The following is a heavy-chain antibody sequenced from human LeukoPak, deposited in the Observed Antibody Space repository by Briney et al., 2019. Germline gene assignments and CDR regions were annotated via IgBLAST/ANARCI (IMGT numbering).Heavy chain of an antibody. J-gene: IGHJ4*02. CDR1: GYTFTTYA. CDR2: ISVDSGNT. CDR3: AMIPYCTSATCYYLDY. Sequence: ASVKVSCKTSGYTFTTYAISWVRQAPGQGLEWMGWISVDSGNTNYAQKLQGRVTMTTDTSTSTAYMELRSLRSDDTAVYYCAMIPYCTSATCYYLDYWGQGTLVTVSS. D-gene: IGHD2-2*01. V-gene: IGHV1-18*01.